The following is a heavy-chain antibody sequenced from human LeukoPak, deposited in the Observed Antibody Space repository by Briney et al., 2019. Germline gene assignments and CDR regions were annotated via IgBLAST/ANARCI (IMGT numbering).Heavy chain of an antibody. J-gene: IGHJ4*02. CDR2: IYSGGST. V-gene: IGHV3-66*01. D-gene: IGHD3-10*01. Sequence: QTGGSLRLSCAASGFTVSSNYMSWVRQAPGKGLEWVSVIYSGGSTYYADSVKGRFTISRDNSKNTLYLQMNSLRAEDTAVYYCAKDRLWFGENYFDYWGQGTLVTVSS. CDR3: AKDRLWFGENYFDY. CDR1: GFTVSSNY.